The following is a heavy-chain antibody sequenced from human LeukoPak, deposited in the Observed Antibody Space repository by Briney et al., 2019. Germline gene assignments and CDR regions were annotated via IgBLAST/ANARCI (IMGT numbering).Heavy chain of an antibody. CDR2: ISAYNGNT. CDR1: GYTFTSYG. Sequence: ASVKVSCTASGYTFTSYGISWVRQAPGQGLEWMGWISAYNGNTNYAQKLQGRVTMTTDTSTSTAYMELRSLRSDDTAVYYCARVAGYCSSTSCYDLDYFDYWGQGTLVTVSS. V-gene: IGHV1-18*01. J-gene: IGHJ4*02. CDR3: ARVAGYCSSTSCYDLDYFDY. D-gene: IGHD2-2*01.